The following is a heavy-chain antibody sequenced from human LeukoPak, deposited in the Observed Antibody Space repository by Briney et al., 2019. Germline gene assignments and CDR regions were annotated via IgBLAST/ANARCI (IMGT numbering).Heavy chain of an antibody. Sequence: ASVKVSCKASGHTFTGYYMHWVRQAPGQGLEWMGWINPNSGGTNYAQKFQGRVTMTRDTSISTAYMELSRLRSDDTAVYYCARAFGYGAAAGTFGYWGQGTLVTVSS. V-gene: IGHV1-2*02. D-gene: IGHD6-13*01. CDR3: ARAFGYGAAAGTFGY. CDR2: INPNSGGT. J-gene: IGHJ4*02. CDR1: GHTFTGYY.